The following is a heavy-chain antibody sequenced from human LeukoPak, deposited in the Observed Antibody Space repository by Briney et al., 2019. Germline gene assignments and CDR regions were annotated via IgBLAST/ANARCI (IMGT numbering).Heavy chain of an antibody. CDR1: GFTFSSYG. CDR2: ISYDGSNK. CDR3: AKDGSAAAVTNGMDV. J-gene: IGHJ6*02. D-gene: IGHD6-13*01. V-gene: IGHV3-30*18. Sequence: GRSLRLSCAASGFTFSSYGMHWVRQAPGKGLQWVAVISYDGSNKYYADSVKGRFTISRDNSKNTLYLQLNSLTAEDTAVYYCAKDGSAAAVTNGMDVWGQGTTVTVSS.